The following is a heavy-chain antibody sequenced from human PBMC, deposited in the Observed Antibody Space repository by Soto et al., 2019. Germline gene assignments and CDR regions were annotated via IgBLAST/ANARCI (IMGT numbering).Heavy chain of an antibody. D-gene: IGHD1-26*01. V-gene: IGHV4-28*01. CDR3: ARNSGTTRGPYFDF. J-gene: IGHJ4*02. CDR1: DYSISSSKW. CDR2: ISYSGST. Sequence: QVQLQESGPGLVKPSDTLSLTCAVSDYSISSSKWWGWIRQPPGKGLEWIAYISYSGSTYYNPSLKSRVTMSVDTSKNQFSLKLSSVTAVDTAVYYCARNSGTTRGPYFDFWGQGTLVTVSS.